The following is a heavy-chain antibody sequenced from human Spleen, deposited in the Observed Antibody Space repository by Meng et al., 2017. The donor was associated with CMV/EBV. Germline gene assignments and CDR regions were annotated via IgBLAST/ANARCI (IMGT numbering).Heavy chain of an antibody. V-gene: IGHV3-23*01. Sequence: GESLKISCAASGFSFTSYAMSWVRQPPGKGLEWVSAIDPSGDNTYYADSVKGRFTISRDNSENTLYLQMNSLRAEDTALYYCARPPTMKIVPDTFHIWGQGTMVTVSS. CDR1: GFSFTSYA. J-gene: IGHJ3*02. CDR3: ARPPTMKIVPDTFHI. CDR2: IDPSGDNT. D-gene: IGHD3-22*01.